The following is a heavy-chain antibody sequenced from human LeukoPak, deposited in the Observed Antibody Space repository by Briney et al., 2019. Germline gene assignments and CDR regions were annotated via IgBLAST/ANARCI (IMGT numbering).Heavy chain of an antibody. Sequence: GGSLRLSCAASGFNVSSNFMSWVRQAPGKGLERVSVIYGGGSTYYADSVKGRFTISRDTSKNMLYLQMNSLRAEDTAVYYCATWPGGWYGEDSWGQGTLVTVSS. CDR3: ATWPGGWYGEDS. D-gene: IGHD6-19*01. CDR2: IYGGGST. CDR1: GFNVSSNF. J-gene: IGHJ4*02. V-gene: IGHV3-53*01.